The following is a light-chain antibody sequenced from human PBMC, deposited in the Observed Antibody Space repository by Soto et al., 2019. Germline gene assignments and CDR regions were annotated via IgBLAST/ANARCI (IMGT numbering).Light chain of an antibody. CDR1: NSNIGNNY. Sequence: QSVLTQPPSVSAAPGQKVTISCSGSNSNIGNNYVSWYQQLPGTAPKLLIYDNDVRPSGIPDRFSGSKSGTSATLDITGLQTGDEADYYCGTWDSSLSAVFGGGTKLTFL. J-gene: IGLJ2*01. V-gene: IGLV1-51*01. CDR2: DND. CDR3: GTWDSSLSAV.